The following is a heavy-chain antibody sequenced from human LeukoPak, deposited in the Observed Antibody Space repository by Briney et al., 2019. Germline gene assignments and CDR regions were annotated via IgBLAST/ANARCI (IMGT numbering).Heavy chain of an antibody. J-gene: IGHJ4*02. V-gene: IGHV4-59*01. CDR3: ARGVEYSSSSGLGY. Sequence: PSETLSLTCTVSSGSISSYYWSWIRQAPGKGLEWIGYIYYSGSTNYNPSLKSRVTISVDTSKNQFSLKLSSVTAADTAVYYCARGVEYSSSSGLGYWGQGTLVTVSS. D-gene: IGHD6-6*01. CDR1: SGSISSYY. CDR2: IYYSGST.